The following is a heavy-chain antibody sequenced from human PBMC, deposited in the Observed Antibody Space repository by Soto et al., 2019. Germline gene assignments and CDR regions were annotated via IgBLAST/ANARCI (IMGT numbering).Heavy chain of an antibody. V-gene: IGHV2-5*01. J-gene: IGHJ4*02. D-gene: IGHD6-13*01. Sequence: QITLKESGPTLVKPTQTLTLTCTFSGFSLSTRGGGVGWIRQPPGKALEWLALLYWSDTKYYSPSLKSRLTITKDNSKNQVVLTMTDVDPVDTGTYYCAHRIKAGEAVGSPIFDFWGQGALVTVSS. CDR2: LYWSDTK. CDR1: GFSLSTRGGG. CDR3: AHRIKAGEAVGSPIFDF.